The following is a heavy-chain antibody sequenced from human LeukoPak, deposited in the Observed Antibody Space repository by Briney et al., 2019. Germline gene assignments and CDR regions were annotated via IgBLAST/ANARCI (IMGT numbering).Heavy chain of an antibody. V-gene: IGHV3-7*01. D-gene: IGHD2-15*01. CDR1: GFTFSSYW. CDR3: AKGRSEVVTAAINY. Sequence: GGSLRLSCAASGFTFSSYWMSWVRQAPGKGLEWVANIKQDGSEKYYVDSVKGRFTTSRDNAKNSLYLQMNSLRAEDTAVYYCAKGRSEVVTAAINYWGQGTLATVAS. CDR2: IKQDGSEK. J-gene: IGHJ4*02.